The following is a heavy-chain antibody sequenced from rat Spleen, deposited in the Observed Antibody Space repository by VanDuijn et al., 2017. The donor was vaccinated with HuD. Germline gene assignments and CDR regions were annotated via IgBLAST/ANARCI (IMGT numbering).Heavy chain of an antibody. CDR1: GFNFNDYW. J-gene: IGHJ2*01. Sequence: EVKLVESGGGLVQPGRSLKLSCAASGFNFNDYWMGWVRQAPGKGLEWIGEINKDSRTIKYTPSLKDKFTISRDNAQNTLSLQMTRLGSEETAIYYCVREAFGVDYWGQGVMVTVSS. V-gene: IGHV4-2*01. CDR3: VREAFGVDY. CDR2: INKDSRTI. D-gene: IGHD4-3*01.